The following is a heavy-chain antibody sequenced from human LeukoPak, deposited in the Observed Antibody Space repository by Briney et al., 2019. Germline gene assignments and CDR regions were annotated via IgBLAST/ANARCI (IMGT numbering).Heavy chain of an antibody. Sequence: SETLSLTCTVSGGSINTYYWSWIRQHPGKGLEWIGYIYYSGSTYYNPSLKSRVTISVDTSKNQFSLKLSSVTAADTAVYYCATSQDYYYYGMDVWGQGTTVTVSS. CDR3: ATSQDYYYYGMDV. V-gene: IGHV4-59*06. J-gene: IGHJ6*02. CDR1: GGSINTYY. CDR2: IYYSGST.